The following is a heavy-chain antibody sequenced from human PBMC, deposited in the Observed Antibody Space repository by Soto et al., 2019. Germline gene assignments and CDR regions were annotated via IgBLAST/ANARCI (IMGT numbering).Heavy chain of an antibody. Sequence: GSLILSCAASGFTFSSYWMSWVLQAPGKGLEWVANIKQDGSEKYYVDSVKGRFTISRDNAKNSLYLQMNSLRAEDTAVYYCASDPSVVAFTGTFRYYYYYGMDVWGQGT. D-gene: IGHD3-3*02. J-gene: IGHJ6*02. V-gene: IGHV3-7*01. CDR3: ASDPSVVAFTGTFRYYYYYGMDV. CDR1: GFTFSSYW. CDR2: IKQDGSEK.